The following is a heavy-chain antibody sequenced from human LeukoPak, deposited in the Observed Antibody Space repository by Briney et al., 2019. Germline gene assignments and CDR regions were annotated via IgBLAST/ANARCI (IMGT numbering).Heavy chain of an antibody. Sequence: SVKVSCKDSGGTFISYAISCVGQAPGEGGEGMGGIIAIFGTANYAQKFQARVTITPDASTTTAYMELSSLRSEDTAVYYCAHLAGDYSGSYPPDAFDIWGQGTMVTVSS. J-gene: IGHJ3*02. CDR3: AHLAGDYSGSYPPDAFDI. CDR1: GGTFISYA. V-gene: IGHV1-69*13. CDR2: IIAIFGTA. D-gene: IGHD1-26*01.